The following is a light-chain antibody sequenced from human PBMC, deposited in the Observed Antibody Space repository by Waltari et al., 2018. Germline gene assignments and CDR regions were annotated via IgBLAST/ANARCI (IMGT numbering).Light chain of an antibody. CDR2: GAS. CDR3: QQYNKWPPLT. CDR1: QNIHDN. J-gene: IGKJ4*01. V-gene: IGKV3-15*01. Sequence: EVLMTQSPATLSVSPGKRVTLSCRASQNIHDNLAWYQQKPGQAPRLLIYGASTRSTDIPARFRGSGSGTEFTLTINSLQSEDLGIYYCQQYNKWPPLTFGGGTKVEIK.